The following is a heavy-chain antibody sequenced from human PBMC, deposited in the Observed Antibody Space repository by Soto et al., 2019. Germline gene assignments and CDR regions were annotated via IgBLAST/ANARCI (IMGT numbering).Heavy chain of an antibody. CDR2: IGGSGGT. Sequence: EVQLLESGGGLVQPGGSLRLSCAASGFTFSSYAMSGVRLAPGKGLEWFSSIGGSGGTYYADSVKGRFTISRDNSKNMLYLRLNSLRAEDTAMYYCAKGQGWSYDYVYWGQGPLVTVSS. CDR1: GFTFSSYA. V-gene: IGHV3-23*01. J-gene: IGHJ4*02. CDR3: AKGQGWSYDYVY. D-gene: IGHD2-15*01.